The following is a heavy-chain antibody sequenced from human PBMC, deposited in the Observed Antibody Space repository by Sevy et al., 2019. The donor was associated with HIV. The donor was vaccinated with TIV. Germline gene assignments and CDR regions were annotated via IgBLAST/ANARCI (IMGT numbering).Heavy chain of an antibody. D-gene: IGHD2-21*01. J-gene: IGHJ4*02. V-gene: IGHV3-7*01. CDR3: ARELWPGDY. CDR2: VDQGGSQK. CDR1: GFSFSDYF. Sequence: LSLTCAASGFSFSDYFMGWVRQAPGKGLEWVAKVDQGGSQKYYVGSVKGRFTISRDNAKNSVYLQMNRLRLDDTAVYYCARELWPGDYWGQGTLVTVSS.